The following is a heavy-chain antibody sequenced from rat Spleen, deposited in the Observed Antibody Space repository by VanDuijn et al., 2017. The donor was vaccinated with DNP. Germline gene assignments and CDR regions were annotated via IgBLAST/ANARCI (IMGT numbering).Heavy chain of an antibody. CDR1: GYSITSNY. Sequence: EVQLQESGPGLVKPSQSLSLTCSVTGYSITSNYWGWIRKFPGDKMEWIGHISYSGSTTYNPSLESRISITRDTSKNQFFLQVNSVTTEDTATYYCASTQYSGDVNWFAYWGQGTLVTVSS. J-gene: IGHJ3*01. V-gene: IGHV3-1*01. CDR3: ASTQYSGDVNWFAY. D-gene: IGHD1-1*01. CDR2: ISYSGST.